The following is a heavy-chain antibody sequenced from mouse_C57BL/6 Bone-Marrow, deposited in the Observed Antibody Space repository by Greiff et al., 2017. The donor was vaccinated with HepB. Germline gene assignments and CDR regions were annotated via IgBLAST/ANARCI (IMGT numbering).Heavy chain of an antibody. V-gene: IGHV1-15*01. J-gene: IGHJ4*01. Sequence: QVQLQQSGAELVRPGASVTLSCKASGYTFTDYEMHWVKQTPVHGLDWIGAIDPETGGTAYNQKFKGKAILTADKSSSTAYMELRSLTSEDSAVYYCTREGGYDYDDGAYYAMDYWGQGTSVTVSS. CDR3: TREGGYDYDDGAYYAMDY. CDR1: GYTFTDYE. D-gene: IGHD2-4*01. CDR2: IDPETGGT.